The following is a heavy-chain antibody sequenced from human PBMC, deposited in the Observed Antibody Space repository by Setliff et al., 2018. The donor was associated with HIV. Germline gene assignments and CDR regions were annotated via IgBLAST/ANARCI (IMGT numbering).Heavy chain of an antibody. CDR1: GYTFTTYG. CDR2: ISAHSRNT. D-gene: IGHD6-13*01. J-gene: IGHJ4*02. V-gene: IGHV1-18*01. CDR3: ARDEAVDY. Sequence: GASVKVSCKASGYTFTTYGLTWVRQAPGQGLEWMGWISAHSRNTKYAQNLQGRVTMTTDTSTSTAYMELRSLRADDTAVYYCARDEAVDYWGQGTLVTVS.